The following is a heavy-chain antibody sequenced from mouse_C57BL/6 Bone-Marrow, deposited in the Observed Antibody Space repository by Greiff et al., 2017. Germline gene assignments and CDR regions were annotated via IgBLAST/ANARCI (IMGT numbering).Heavy chain of an antibody. Sequence: QVQLQQSGAELVKPGASVKISCKASGYTFTDYYINWVKQRPGQGLEWIGKLGPGSGSTYYNEKFKGKATRTADKSSSTAYMQLSSLTSEDSAVYFCARPHYYGSSYPHWYFDVWDTGTTVTVSS. D-gene: IGHD1-1*01. J-gene: IGHJ1*03. CDR2: LGPGSGST. V-gene: IGHV1-77*01. CDR3: ARPHYYGSSYPHWYFDV. CDR1: GYTFTDYY.